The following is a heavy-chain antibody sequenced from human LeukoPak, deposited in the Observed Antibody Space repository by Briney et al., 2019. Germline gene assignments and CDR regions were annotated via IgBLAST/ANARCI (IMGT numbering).Heavy chain of an antibody. J-gene: IGHJ4*02. CDR1: GYSISSGYY. CDR2: IYHSGST. CDR3: ARLRIGYCSSTSCSPEYDY. Sequence: PSETLSLTCAVSGYSISSGYYWGWIRQPPGKGLEWIGSIYHSGSTYYNPSLKSRVTISVDTSKNQFSLKLSSVTAADTAVYYCARLRIGYCSSTSCSPEYDYWGQGTLVTVSS. D-gene: IGHD2-2*01. V-gene: IGHV4-38-2*01.